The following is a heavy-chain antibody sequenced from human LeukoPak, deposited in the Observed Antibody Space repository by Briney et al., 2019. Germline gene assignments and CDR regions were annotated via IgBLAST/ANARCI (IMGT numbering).Heavy chain of an antibody. J-gene: IGHJ4*02. D-gene: IGHD3-22*01. Sequence: TSETLSLTCAVYGGSFSGYYWSWIRQPPGKGLEWIGEINHSGSTNYNPSLKSRVTISVDTLKNQFSLKLSSVTAADTAVYYCASLYYFDRSRGWNYWGQGTLVTVSS. CDR3: ASLYYFDRSRGWNY. CDR1: GGSFSGYY. V-gene: IGHV4-34*01. CDR2: INHSGST.